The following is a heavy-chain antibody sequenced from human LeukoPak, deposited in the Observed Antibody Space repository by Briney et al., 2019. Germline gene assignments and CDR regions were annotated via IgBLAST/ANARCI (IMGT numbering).Heavy chain of an antibody. Sequence: PSETLSLTCAVYGGSFSGYYWSWIRQPPGKGLEWIGEINHSGSTNYNPSLKSRVTISVDTSKNQFSLKLSSVTAADTAVYYCARGLRYWGQGTLVTVSP. CDR2: INHSGST. CDR3: ARGLRY. CDR1: GGSFSGYY. J-gene: IGHJ4*02. V-gene: IGHV4-34*01.